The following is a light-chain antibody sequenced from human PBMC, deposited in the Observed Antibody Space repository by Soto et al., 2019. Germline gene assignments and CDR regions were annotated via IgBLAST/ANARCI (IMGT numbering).Light chain of an antibody. V-gene: IGKV1-5*02. CDR2: AAS. CDR1: QSISSW. Sequence: DIQMTQSPSTLSASVLERVIIICLASQSISSWLAWYQQKPGKAPTLLIYAASNLQSGVPSRFRGSRSGTEFTLTISSLQSEDFAVYYCQQYNNWPPITFGQGTRLEI. CDR3: QQYNNWPPIT. J-gene: IGKJ5*01.